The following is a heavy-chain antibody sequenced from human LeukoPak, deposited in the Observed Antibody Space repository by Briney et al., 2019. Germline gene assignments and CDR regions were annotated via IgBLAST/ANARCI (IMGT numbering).Heavy chain of an antibody. Sequence: GGSLRLSCAASGFTFSSYAMSWVRQAPGKGLEWVSAISGSGGSTYYADSVKGRFTISRDNSKNTLYLQMNSLRAEDTAVYYCAKPFYYDSSGYSARKPYYFDYWGQGTLVTVSS. CDR2: ISGSGGST. CDR3: AKPFYYDSSGYSARKPYYFDY. CDR1: GFTFSSYA. D-gene: IGHD3-22*01. J-gene: IGHJ4*02. V-gene: IGHV3-23*01.